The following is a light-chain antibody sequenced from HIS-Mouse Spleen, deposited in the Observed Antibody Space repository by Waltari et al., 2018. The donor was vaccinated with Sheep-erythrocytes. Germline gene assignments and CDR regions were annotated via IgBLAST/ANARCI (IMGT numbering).Light chain of an antibody. J-gene: IGKJ4*01. V-gene: IGKV4-1*01. CDR3: QQYYSTPLT. CDR1: KSVLYSSNNKNY. Sequence: DIVMTQSPDSLAVSLGERATINFKSSKSVLYSSNNKNYLAWYQQKPGQPSKLLIYWASTRESGVPDRFSGSGSGTDFTLTISSLQAEDVAVYYCQQYYSTPLTFGGGTKVEIK. CDR2: WAS.